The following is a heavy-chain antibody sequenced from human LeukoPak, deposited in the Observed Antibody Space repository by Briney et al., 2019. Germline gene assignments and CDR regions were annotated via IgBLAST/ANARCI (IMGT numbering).Heavy chain of an antibody. CDR1: GFTFSGHW. CDR2: VNKDGDNT. CDR3: ASVLDTDDGADY. J-gene: IGHJ4*02. D-gene: IGHD2-8*02. V-gene: IGHV3-7*03. Sequence: PGGSLRLSCAASGFTFSGHWMTWVRQAPGKGLEWVANVNKDGDNTCYVESVKGRFTISRDNAKNTLYLQMNSLRAEDTAVYYCASVLDTDDGADYWGQGTLVTVSS.